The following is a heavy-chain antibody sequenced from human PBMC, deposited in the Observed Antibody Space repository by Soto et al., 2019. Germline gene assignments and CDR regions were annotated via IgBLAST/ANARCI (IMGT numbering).Heavy chain of an antibody. CDR1: GFTFGNYG. V-gene: IGHV3-23*01. CDR2: ISGGDGTT. CDR3: AKGRYYASGSTSYNGLDV. D-gene: IGHD3-10*01. Sequence: EVQLLESGGGLVQPGGSLRLSCAASGFTFGNYGMCWVRQAPGKGLEWVSGISGGDGTTYYADSVKGRFTISRDNAKHTLYVQMHCLRAEDTGIYYSAKGRYYASGSTSYNGLDVSGHGTTVTVSS. J-gene: IGHJ6*02.